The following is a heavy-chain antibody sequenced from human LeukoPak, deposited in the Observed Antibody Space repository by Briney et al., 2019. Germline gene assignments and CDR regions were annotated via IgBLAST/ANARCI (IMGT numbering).Heavy chain of an antibody. CDR3: ARGRDCSADICSGGDAFDI. Sequence: SETLSLTCTVSGGSITNYYWSWIRQPAGKGLEWIGRIYTRGSTNYNPSLNSRVTMSVDTSKNQFSLKLISVTAADTAVYYCARGRDCSADICSGGDAFDIWGQGTMVSVSS. CDR1: GGSITNYY. CDR2: IYTRGST. V-gene: IGHV4-4*07. D-gene: IGHD2-15*01. J-gene: IGHJ3*02.